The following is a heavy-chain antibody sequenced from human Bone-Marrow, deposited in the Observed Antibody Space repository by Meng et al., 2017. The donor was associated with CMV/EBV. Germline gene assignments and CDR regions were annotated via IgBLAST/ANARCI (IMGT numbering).Heavy chain of an antibody. CDR1: GGSISSGGYY. CDR3: ARDQEVVDAFDI. J-gene: IGHJ3*02. Sequence: SETLSLTCTVSGGSISSGGYYWSWIRQHPGKGLEWIGYIYYSGSTYYNPSLKSRVTISVDTSKNQFSLKLSSVTSADTAVYYCARDQEVVDAFDIWGQGTMDTVSS. CDR2: IYYSGST. V-gene: IGHV4-31*03. D-gene: IGHD3-22*01.